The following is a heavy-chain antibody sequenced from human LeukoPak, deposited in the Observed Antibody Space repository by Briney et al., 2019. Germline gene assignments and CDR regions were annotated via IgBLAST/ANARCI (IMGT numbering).Heavy chain of an antibody. J-gene: IGHJ4*02. CDR1: GGTFSSYA. D-gene: IGHD6-19*01. CDR2: IIPIFGTA. V-gene: IGHV1-69*01. Sequence: GSSVKVSCKASGGTFSSYAISWVRQAPGQGLEWMGGIIPIFGTANYAQKFQGRVTITADESTSTAYMELRSLRSDDTAVYYCARRRSGWYRLDYWGQGTLVTVSS. CDR3: ARRRSGWYRLDY.